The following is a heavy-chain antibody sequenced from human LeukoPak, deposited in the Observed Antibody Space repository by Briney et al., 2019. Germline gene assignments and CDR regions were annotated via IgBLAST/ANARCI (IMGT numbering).Heavy chain of an antibody. CDR2: IYSGGST. J-gene: IGHJ3*02. Sequence: GGSLRLSCAASGFTFSSYSMNWVRQAPGKGLEWVSVIYSGGSTYYADSVKGRFTISRDNSKNTLYLQMNSLRAEDTAVYYCAREKDYGDYSWNAFDIWGQGTMVTVSS. CDR1: GFTFSSYS. D-gene: IGHD4-17*01. V-gene: IGHV3-66*02. CDR3: AREKDYGDYSWNAFDI.